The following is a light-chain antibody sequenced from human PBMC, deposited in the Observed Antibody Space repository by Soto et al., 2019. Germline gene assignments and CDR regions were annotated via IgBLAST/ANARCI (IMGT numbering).Light chain of an antibody. CDR2: DVY. CDR3: GSYAGSTIYWV. J-gene: IGLJ3*02. Sequence: QSALTQPPSASGSPGQSVTISCTGTSSDVGYYNYVSWYQQHPGKVPKLIIYDVYTRPSGVPDRFSGSKSGNTASLTVSGLQAEDEADYYCGSYAGSTIYWVFGGGTKLTVL. V-gene: IGLV2-8*01. CDR1: SSDVGYYNY.